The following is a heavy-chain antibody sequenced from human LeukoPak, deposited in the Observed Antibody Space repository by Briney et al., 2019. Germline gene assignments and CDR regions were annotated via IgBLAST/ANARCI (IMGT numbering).Heavy chain of an antibody. V-gene: IGHV5-51*01. D-gene: IGHD2-2*01. Sequence: GESLKISCKGSGYSFTSYWIGWVRQMPGKGLEWMGIIYPGDSDTRYSPSFQGQVTISADKSISTAYLQWSSLKASDTAMYYCARPGGVVVPAVKGAFDIWGQGAMVTVSS. CDR3: ARPGGVVVPAVKGAFDI. CDR2: IYPGDSDT. J-gene: IGHJ3*02. CDR1: GYSFTSYW.